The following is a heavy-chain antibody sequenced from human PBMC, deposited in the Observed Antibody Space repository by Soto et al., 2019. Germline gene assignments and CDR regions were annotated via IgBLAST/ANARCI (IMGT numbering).Heavy chain of an antibody. CDR1: GYTFTSYA. Sequence: GASVKVSCKASGYTFTSYAMHWVRQAPGQRLEWMGWINAGNGNTKYSQKFQGRVTITRDTSASTAYMELSSLRSEDTAVYYCARDLEDMKRGYSGYDSAYYGMDVWGQGTTVTVSS. CDR2: INAGNGNT. V-gene: IGHV1-3*01. J-gene: IGHJ6*02. CDR3: ARDLEDMKRGYSGYDSAYYGMDV. D-gene: IGHD5-12*01.